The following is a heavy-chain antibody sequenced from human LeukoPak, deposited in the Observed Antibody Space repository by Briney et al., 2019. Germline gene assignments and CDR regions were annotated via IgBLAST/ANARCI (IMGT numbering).Heavy chain of an antibody. CDR2: IKSKTDGGTT. V-gene: IGHV3-15*01. CDR1: GFTFSDAW. J-gene: IGHJ5*02. D-gene: IGHD6-13*01. CDR3: TAQTTYSRAIP. Sequence: PGGSLRLSCVTSGFTFSDAWMSWVRQAPGKGLEWVGRIKSKTDGGTTDYAAPVKGRFSISRDDSKNMLYLQMNSLKTEDTAVYYCTAQTTYSRAIPWGQGTLVTVSS.